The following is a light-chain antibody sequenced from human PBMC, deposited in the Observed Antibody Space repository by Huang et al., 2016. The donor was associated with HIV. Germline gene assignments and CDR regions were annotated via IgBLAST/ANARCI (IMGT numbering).Light chain of an antibody. CDR2: LGS. CDR1: QSRLHSNGDNY. V-gene: IGKV2-28*01. CDR3: MQALQTPRT. J-gene: IGKJ1*01. Sequence: DIVMTQSPLSLPVTPGEPDSISCRSSQSRLHSNGDNYLDWYLQKPGQPPQLLICLGSNRASGVPDRFSGSGSGTDFTLKISRVEAEDVGVYYCMQALQTPRTFGQGTRVEIK.